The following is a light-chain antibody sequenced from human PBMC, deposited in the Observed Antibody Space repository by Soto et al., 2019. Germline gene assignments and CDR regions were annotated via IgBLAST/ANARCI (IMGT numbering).Light chain of an antibody. J-gene: IGKJ4*01. CDR1: QSISSW. CDR2: KAS. Sequence: DIQMTQSPSTLSASVGDRVTITCRASQSISSWLAWYQQKPGKAPKILIYKASSLESGVPSRFSGSGSGTEFTLSISSLQPDDFATYYFQQYNCYPTFGGGNNVEIK. V-gene: IGKV1-5*03. CDR3: QQYNCYPT.